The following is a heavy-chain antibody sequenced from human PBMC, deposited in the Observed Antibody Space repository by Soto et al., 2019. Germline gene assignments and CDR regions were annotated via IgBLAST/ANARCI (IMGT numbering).Heavy chain of an antibody. CDR2: ISYDGSNK. V-gene: IGHV3-30*18. CDR1: GFTFSSYG. Sequence: LRLSCAASGFTFSSYGMYWVRQAPGKGLEWVAVISYDGSNKYYADSVKGRFTISRDNSKNTLYLQMNSLRAEDTAVYYCANYCSSTSCYEHYYYGMDVWGQGTTVTVSS. D-gene: IGHD2-2*01. CDR3: ANYCSSTSCYEHYYYGMDV. J-gene: IGHJ6*02.